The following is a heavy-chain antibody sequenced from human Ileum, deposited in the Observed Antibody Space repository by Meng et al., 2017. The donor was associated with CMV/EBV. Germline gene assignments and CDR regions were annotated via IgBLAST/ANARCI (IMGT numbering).Heavy chain of an antibody. D-gene: IGHD3-16*01. CDR3: ARDRLRPLYYYYYGMDV. CDR1: GFTFNSYW. V-gene: IGHV3-74*01. J-gene: IGHJ6*02. Sequence: GESLKTSCAASGFTFNSYWMHWVRQAPGKGLVWVSRINRDGTSTTYADSVKGRFTISRDNSKNTLYLQMNSLRAEDTAVYYCARDRLRPLYYYYYGMDVWGQGTTVTVSS. CDR2: INRDGTST.